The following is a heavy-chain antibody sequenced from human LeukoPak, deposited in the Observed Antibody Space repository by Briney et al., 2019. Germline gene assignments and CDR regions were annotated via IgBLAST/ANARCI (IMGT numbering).Heavy chain of an antibody. J-gene: IGHJ5*02. V-gene: IGHV4-38-2*01. Sequence: PSETLSLTCAVSGYSISSGYYWGWIRQPPGKGLAWIGSIYHSGSTYYNPSLKSRVTISVDTSKNQFSLKLSSVTAADTAVYYCARYSSTSPYNWFDPWGQGTLVTVSS. CDR3: ARYSSTSPYNWFDP. D-gene: IGHD2-2*01. CDR2: IYHSGST. CDR1: GYSISSGYY.